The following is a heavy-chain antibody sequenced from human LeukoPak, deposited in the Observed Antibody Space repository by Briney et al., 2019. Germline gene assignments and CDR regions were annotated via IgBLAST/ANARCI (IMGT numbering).Heavy chain of an antibody. CDR3: ARRADSSGFYSAPDY. CDR1: GYSFSSYW. D-gene: IGHD3-22*01. Sequence: GESLKISCKGSGYSFSSYWICWVRQMPGKGLEWMGIIYPGDSDTRYSPSFQGQVTISADKSISTAYLQWSSLKASDTAMYYCARRADSSGFYSAPDYWGQGTLVTVSS. J-gene: IGHJ4*02. V-gene: IGHV5-51*01. CDR2: IYPGDSDT.